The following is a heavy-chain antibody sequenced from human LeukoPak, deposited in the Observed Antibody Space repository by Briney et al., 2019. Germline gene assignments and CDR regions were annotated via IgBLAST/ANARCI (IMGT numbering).Heavy chain of an antibody. V-gene: IGHV4-61*02. Sequence: SETLSLTCTVSRGSIGSGSYYWSWIRQPAEKGLEWIGRIYSNGTTNHNPSLKSRATISVDTSKNHFSLKLSSVTAADTAVYYCARGRGRDVSFYYGMDVWGQGTTVTVSS. CDR3: ARGRGRDVSFYYGMDV. CDR1: RGSIGSGSYY. D-gene: IGHD3-10*01. CDR2: IYSNGTT. J-gene: IGHJ6*02.